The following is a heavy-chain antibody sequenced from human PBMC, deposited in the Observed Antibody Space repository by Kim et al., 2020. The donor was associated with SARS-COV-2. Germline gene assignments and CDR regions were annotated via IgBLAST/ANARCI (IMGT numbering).Heavy chain of an antibody. CDR3: AKGSPEWSSSFLMDV. V-gene: IGHV3-23*01. D-gene: IGHD6-13*01. J-gene: IGHJ6*02. Sequence: VTGRFTISRDNSKNTLYLQRNSLRAEDTAVYYCAKGSPEWSSSFLMDVWGQGTTVTVSS.